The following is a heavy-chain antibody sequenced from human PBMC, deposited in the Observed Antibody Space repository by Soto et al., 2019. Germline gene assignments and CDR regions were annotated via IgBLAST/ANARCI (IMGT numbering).Heavy chain of an antibody. CDR3: ARRTEYCTNGVCYTFDY. CDR2: INPSGGST. V-gene: IGHV1-46*01. D-gene: IGHD2-8*01. Sequence: ASVTVSCQASGYTFTSYYMHWVRQAPGQGLEWMGIINPSGGSTSYAQKFQGRVTMTRDTSTSTVYMELSSLRSEDTAVYYCARRTEYCTNGVCYTFDYWGQGTLVTVSS. CDR1: GYTFTSYY. J-gene: IGHJ4*02.